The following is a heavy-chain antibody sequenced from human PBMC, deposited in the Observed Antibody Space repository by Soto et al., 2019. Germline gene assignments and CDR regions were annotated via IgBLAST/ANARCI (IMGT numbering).Heavy chain of an antibody. Sequence: GGSLRLSCAASGFTFSSYAMSWVRQAPGKGLEWVSAISGSGGSTYYADSVKGRFTISRDNSKNTLYLQMNSLRAEDTAVYYCAKDAPLYYDILTGYYSLEFDYWGQGTLVTVSS. J-gene: IGHJ4*02. D-gene: IGHD3-9*01. CDR2: ISGSGGST. V-gene: IGHV3-23*01. CDR3: AKDAPLYYDILTGYYSLEFDY. CDR1: GFTFSSYA.